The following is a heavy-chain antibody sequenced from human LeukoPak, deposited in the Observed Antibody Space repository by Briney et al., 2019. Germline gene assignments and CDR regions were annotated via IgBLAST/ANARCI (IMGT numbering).Heavy chain of an antibody. CDR2: IIPIFGTA. D-gene: IGHD2-2*01. CDR1: GGTFSSYA. CDR3: ARAGRHIVVVPAAILDYYYYMDV. Sequence: SVKVSCKASGGTFSSYAISWVRQAPGQGLEWMGGIIPIFGTANYAQKFQGRVTITTDESTSTAYMELSSLRSEDTAVYYCARAGRHIVVVPAAILDYYYYMDVWGKGTTVTVSS. V-gene: IGHV1-69*05. J-gene: IGHJ6*03.